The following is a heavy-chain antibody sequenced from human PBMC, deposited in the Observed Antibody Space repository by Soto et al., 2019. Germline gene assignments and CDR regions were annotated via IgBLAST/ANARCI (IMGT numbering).Heavy chain of an antibody. V-gene: IGHV3-23*01. D-gene: IGHD3-16*01. CDR2: ISSGGTTT. Sequence: GGSLSLSCAASGFTFSTHAMSWVRQAPGKGLEWVSSISSGGTTTFYAASVEGRFTISRDKSTNTLYLQLTSLRADDTAVYFCAKEGGSVGGWFGRKFDSWGQGTQVTVSS. CDR3: AKEGGSVGGWFGRKFDS. CDR1: GFTFSTHA. J-gene: IGHJ4*02.